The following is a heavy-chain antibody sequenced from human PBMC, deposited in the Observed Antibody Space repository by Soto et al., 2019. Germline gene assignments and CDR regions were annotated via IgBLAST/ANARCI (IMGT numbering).Heavy chain of an antibody. V-gene: IGHV1-18*01. Sequence: QVQLVQSGAEVKKPGASVKVSCKASGYTFTSYGISWVRQAPGQGLEWMGWISAYNGNTNYAQELQGRVTMTTDTPTSPAYMELRSLRSHDTAVYYCPRVPAATIYYFFFGMDVWGQGTTVTVSS. CDR2: ISAYNGNT. CDR3: PRVPAATIYYFFFGMDV. J-gene: IGHJ6*02. D-gene: IGHD2-2*01. CDR1: GYTFTSYG.